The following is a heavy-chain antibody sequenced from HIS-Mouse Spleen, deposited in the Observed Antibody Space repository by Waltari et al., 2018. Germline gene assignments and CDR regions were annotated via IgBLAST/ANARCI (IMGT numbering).Heavy chain of an antibody. J-gene: IGHJ4*02. Sequence: QVQLQQWGAGLLKPSETLSLTCAVYGGSFSGYYWSWIRQPPGKGLGWIGEINHSGSTNYNPARKGGVTISVDTSKNQFSLKLSSVTAADTAVYYCARSKGYCSSTSCYYFDYWGQGTLVTVSS. CDR2: INHSGST. V-gene: IGHV4-34*01. CDR3: ARSKGYCSSTSCYYFDY. CDR1: GGSFSGYY. D-gene: IGHD2-2*01.